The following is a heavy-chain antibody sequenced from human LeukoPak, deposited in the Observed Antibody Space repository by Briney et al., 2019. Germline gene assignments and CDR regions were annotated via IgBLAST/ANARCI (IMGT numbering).Heavy chain of an antibody. CDR2: ISSSGSTI. V-gene: IGHV3-11*04. D-gene: IGHD3-10*01. CDR1: GFTFSDYY. Sequence: KPGGSLRLSCAASGFTFSDYYMSWIRQAPGKGLEWVSYISSSGSTIYYADSVTGRFTISRDNAKNSLYLQMNSLRAEDTAVYYCASAPRRVTMVRGVIGYWGQGTLVTVSS. J-gene: IGHJ4*02. CDR3: ASAPRRVTMVRGVIGY.